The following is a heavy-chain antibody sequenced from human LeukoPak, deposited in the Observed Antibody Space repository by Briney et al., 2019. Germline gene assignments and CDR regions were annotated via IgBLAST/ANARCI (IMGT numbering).Heavy chain of an antibody. J-gene: IGHJ4*02. CDR1: GGSISSSNW. Sequence: SGTLSLTCTVSGGSISSSNWWTWVRQPPGEGLEWIGETYHSGSTNYNPSLMSRVTISVDKSKNQFSLKLTSVTAADTAVYYCARHAPRLVFDYWGQGTLVTVSS. CDR2: TYHSGST. CDR3: ARHAPRLVFDY. V-gene: IGHV4-4*02. D-gene: IGHD6-6*01.